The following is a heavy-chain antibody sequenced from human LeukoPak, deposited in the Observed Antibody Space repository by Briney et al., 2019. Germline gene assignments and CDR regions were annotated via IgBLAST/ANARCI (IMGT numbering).Heavy chain of an antibody. CDR2: ISSSSSYI. V-gene: IGHV3-21*01. CDR1: GFTLSSYS. J-gene: IGHJ4*02. Sequence: GGALRLSCAASGFTLSSYSMNWVRQAPGKGLEWVSSISSSSSYIYYADSVKGRFTISRDNAKNSLYLQMNSLRAEDTAVYYCARELGVVVPATPGWGQGTLVTVSS. CDR3: ARELGVVVPATPG. D-gene: IGHD2-2*01.